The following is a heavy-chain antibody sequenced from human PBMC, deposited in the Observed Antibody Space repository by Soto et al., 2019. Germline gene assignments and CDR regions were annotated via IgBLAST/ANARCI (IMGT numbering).Heavy chain of an antibody. Sequence: QVQLQESGPGLVKPSETLSLTCSVSGGSISSYYWSWIRQPPGKGLEWIGYIYYTGSTNSNLSLKRRVPISLDPSKNQFSLRLTSVTAADTAVYYCARASGCSDGTCAFDPWGQGTLVTVSS. J-gene: IGHJ5*02. CDR2: IYYTGST. D-gene: IGHD2-15*01. CDR1: GGSISSYY. CDR3: ARASGCSDGTCAFDP. V-gene: IGHV4-59*01.